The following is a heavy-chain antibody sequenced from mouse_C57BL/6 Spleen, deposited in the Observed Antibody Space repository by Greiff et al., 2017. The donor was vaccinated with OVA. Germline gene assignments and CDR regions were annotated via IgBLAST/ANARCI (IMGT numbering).Heavy chain of an antibody. J-gene: IGHJ2*01. V-gene: IGHV1-81*01. CDR2: IYPRSGNT. Sequence: QVQLQQSGAELARPGASVKLSCKASGYTFTSYGISWVKQRTGQGLEWIGEIYPRSGNTYYNEKFKGKATLTADKSSSTAYMELRSLTSEDSAVYFCARRFTTVVAHYFGYWGQGTTLTVSS. CDR1: GYTFTSYG. CDR3: ARRFTTVVAHYFGY. D-gene: IGHD1-1*01.